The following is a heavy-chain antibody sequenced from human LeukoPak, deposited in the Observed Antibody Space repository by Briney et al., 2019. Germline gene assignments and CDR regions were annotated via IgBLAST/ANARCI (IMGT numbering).Heavy chain of an antibody. CDR3: ARGKAVSGSPTWFFDH. D-gene: IGHD6-19*01. J-gene: IGHJ4*02. CDR1: GDGVSSNSAS. V-gene: IGHV6-1*01. CDR2: TFYGPKWYN. Sequence: SQTLSLSCAISGDGVSSNSASWNWIRQSPSRGLEWLGRTFYGPKWYNDYAVSVKSRITINPDTSKNQLSLQLNSVTSEDTAVYYCARGKAVSGSPTWFFDHWGQGTLVTVSS.